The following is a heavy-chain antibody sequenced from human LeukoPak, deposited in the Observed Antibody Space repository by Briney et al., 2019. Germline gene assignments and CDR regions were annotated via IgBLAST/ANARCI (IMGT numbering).Heavy chain of an antibody. CDR1: GFSFSSYA. J-gene: IGHJ4*02. CDR2: ISGSGGST. D-gene: IGHD6-19*01. CDR3: AKSYCSGWYDYFDY. V-gene: IGHV3-23*01. Sequence: PGGSLRVSCAASGFSFSSYAMSWVRQAPGKGLEWVSAISGSGGSTYYADSVKGRFTISRDNSKNTLYLQMNSLRAEDTAVYYCAKSYCSGWYDYFDYWGQGTLVTVSS.